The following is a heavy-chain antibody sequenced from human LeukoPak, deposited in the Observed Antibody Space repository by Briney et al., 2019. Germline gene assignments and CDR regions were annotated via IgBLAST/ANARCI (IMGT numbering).Heavy chain of an antibody. CDR2: ISGDGAST. Sequence: PGGSLRLSCAASGFTFAIHAVTWVRQAPGKGLEWLSGISGDGASTHYAESVKGQFTISRDNSQNTLFLQMNSLRVEDTAIYYCAKDSYVSGRPLHTFDVWGQGTMVTVSS. D-gene: IGHD3-10*01. V-gene: IGHV3-23*01. CDR3: AKDSYVSGRPLHTFDV. CDR1: GFTFAIHA. J-gene: IGHJ3*01.